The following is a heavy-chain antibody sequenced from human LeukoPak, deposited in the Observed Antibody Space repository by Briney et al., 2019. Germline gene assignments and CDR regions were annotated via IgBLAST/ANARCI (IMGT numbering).Heavy chain of an antibody. Sequence: PGGSLRLSCAASGFTFSSYSMNWVRQAPGKGPEWVSSISSSSSYIYYADSVKGRFTISRDNAKNSLYLQMNSLRAEDTAVYYCARVGIYDFWSGYTSDYWGQGTLVTVSS. D-gene: IGHD3-3*01. CDR1: GFTFSSYS. CDR3: ARVGIYDFWSGYTSDY. J-gene: IGHJ4*02. CDR2: ISSSSSYI. V-gene: IGHV3-21*01.